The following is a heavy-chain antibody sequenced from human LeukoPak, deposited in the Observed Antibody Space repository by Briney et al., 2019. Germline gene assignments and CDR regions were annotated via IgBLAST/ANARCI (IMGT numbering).Heavy chain of an antibody. CDR2: ISGSGGST. J-gene: IGHJ4*02. CDR3: AKDGSLDSTPDEGY. V-gene: IGHV3-23*01. CDR1: GYTFSSYW. Sequence: GGSLRLSCAASGYTFSSYWMTWVRQAPGRGLEWVSAISGSGGSTYYADSVKGRFTISRDNSKNTLYLQMNSLRAEDTAVYYCAKDGSLDSTPDEGYWGQGTLVTVSS. D-gene: IGHD3-22*01.